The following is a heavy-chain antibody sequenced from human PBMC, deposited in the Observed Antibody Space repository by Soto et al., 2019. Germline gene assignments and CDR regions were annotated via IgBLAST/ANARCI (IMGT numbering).Heavy chain of an antibody. J-gene: IGHJ4*02. CDR3: ARVSDFWSGYQTYFDY. Sequence: QVQLVQSGAEVKKPGSSVKVSCKASGGTFSSYTISWVRQAPGQGLEWMGRIIPLLGIANYAQKLQGRVTITADKSTSTAYMELSSLRSEDTAVYYCARVSDFWSGYQTYFDYWGQGTLVTVSS. CDR2: IIPLLGIA. V-gene: IGHV1-69*02. CDR1: GGTFSSYT. D-gene: IGHD3-3*01.